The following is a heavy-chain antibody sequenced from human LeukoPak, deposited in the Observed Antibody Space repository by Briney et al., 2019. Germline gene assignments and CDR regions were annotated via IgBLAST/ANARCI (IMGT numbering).Heavy chain of an antibody. Sequence: SETLSLTCTVSGGSISSYYWSWIRQPPGKGLEWIGYIYYSGSTNYNPSLKSRVTISVDTSKNQFSLKLSSVTAADTAVYYCARSEQQLAPGVWYFDLWGRGTLVTVSS. CDR2: IYYSGST. D-gene: IGHD6-13*01. J-gene: IGHJ2*01. CDR3: ARSEQQLAPGVWYFDL. V-gene: IGHV4-59*01. CDR1: GGSISSYY.